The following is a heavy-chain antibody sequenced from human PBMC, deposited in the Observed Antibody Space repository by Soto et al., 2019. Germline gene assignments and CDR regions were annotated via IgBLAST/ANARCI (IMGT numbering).Heavy chain of an antibody. D-gene: IGHD6-13*01. Sequence: VQLVESGGGLVQPGGSLRLSCAASGFTFSDYSMNWVRQAPGKGLEWVSYIRSSGNTIYYADSVRGRFTISRDSAENSLYLQMNSLRVEDTAVYYCAREGSSRSYYYDYWGQGTLVTVSS. CDR1: GFTFSDYS. V-gene: IGHV3-48*01. J-gene: IGHJ4*02. CDR2: IRSSGNTI. CDR3: AREGSSRSYYYDY.